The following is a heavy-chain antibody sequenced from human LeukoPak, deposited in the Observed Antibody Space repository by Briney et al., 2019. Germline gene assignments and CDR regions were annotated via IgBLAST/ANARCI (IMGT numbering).Heavy chain of an antibody. J-gene: IGHJ3*02. D-gene: IGHD3-9*01. V-gene: IGHV3-74*01. CDR1: GFTFSSYW. CDR2: INSDGSST. Sequence: GGSLRLSCAASGFTFSSYWMHWVRQAPGKGLVWVSRINSDGSSTSYADSVKDRFTISRDNAKNTLYLQMNSLRAEDTAVYYCARDRSELRYFDSWDAFDIWGQGTMVTVSS. CDR3: ARDRSELRYFDSWDAFDI.